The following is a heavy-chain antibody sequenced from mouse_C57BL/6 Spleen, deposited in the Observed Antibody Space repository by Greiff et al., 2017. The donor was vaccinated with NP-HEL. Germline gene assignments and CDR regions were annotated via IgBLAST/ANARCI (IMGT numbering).Heavy chain of an antibody. V-gene: IGHV5-17*01. CDR3: ARPNYYGSSLDY. CDR1: GFTFSDYG. J-gene: IGHJ2*01. CDR2: ISSGSSTI. D-gene: IGHD1-1*01. Sequence: EVQLVESGGGLVKPGGSLKLSCAASGFTFSDYGMHWVRQAPEKGLEWVAYISSGSSTIYYADTVKGRFTISRDNAKNTLFLQMTSLRSEDTSMYYCARPNYYGSSLDYWGQGTTLTVSS.